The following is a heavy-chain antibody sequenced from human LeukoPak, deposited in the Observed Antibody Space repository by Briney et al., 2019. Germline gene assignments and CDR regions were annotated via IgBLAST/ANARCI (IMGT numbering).Heavy chain of an antibody. CDR3: ARVRAKYSSSRNWFDP. CDR2: INHSGST. Sequence: SETLSLTCAVYGGSFSGYYWSWIRQPPGKGLEWIEEINHSGSTNYNPSLKSRVTISVDTSKNQFSLKLSSVTAADTAVYYCARVRAKYSSSRNWFDPWGQGTLVTVSS. J-gene: IGHJ5*02. V-gene: IGHV4-34*01. CDR1: GGSFSGYY. D-gene: IGHD6-13*01.